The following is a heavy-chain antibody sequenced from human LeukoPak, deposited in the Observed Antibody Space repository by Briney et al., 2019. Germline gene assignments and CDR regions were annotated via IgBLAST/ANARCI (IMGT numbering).Heavy chain of an antibody. V-gene: IGHV3-30*07. J-gene: IGHJ3*02. D-gene: IGHD2-21*01. Sequence: NKYYADSVNGRFTISRDNSNNTRYMKMNSLRAEDRAVYYCARDLANMDCGGDCSPRGAFDIWGQGTMVTVSS. CDR3: ARDLANMDCGGDCSPRGAFDI. CDR2: NK.